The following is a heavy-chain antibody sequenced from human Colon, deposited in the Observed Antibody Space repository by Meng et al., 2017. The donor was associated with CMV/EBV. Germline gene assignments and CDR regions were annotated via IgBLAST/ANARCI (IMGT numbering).Heavy chain of an antibody. CDR1: GYTFGTYD. CDR2: ISPALGIA. V-gene: IGHV1-69*04. J-gene: IGHJ4*02. D-gene: IGHD6-6*01. CDR3: ARDMLWGSSSTYFDS. Sequence: SVKVTCKASGYTFGTYDIYWVRQAPGQGLEWMGRISPALGIASYAQKFPDRVTVTADISTSTAYMELTTLRSDDTAVYYCARDMLWGSSSTYFDSWGQGTLVTVSS.